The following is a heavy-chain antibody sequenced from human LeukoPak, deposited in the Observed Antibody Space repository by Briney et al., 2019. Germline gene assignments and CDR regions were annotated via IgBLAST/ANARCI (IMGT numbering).Heavy chain of an antibody. CDR2: IKSDGSST. CDR3: AGNPCYSGCYSYD. D-gene: IGHD1-26*01. CDR1: GFPYNTHF. V-gene: IGHV3-74*01. Sequence: GGSLRLSCAVSGFPYNTHFRHWVRQAPRKGLVWVSRIKSDGSSTSYADSVKGRFTISRDNAKNTLYLQMNSLRAEDTAVYYCAGNPCYSGCYSYDWGPVTPVTVSS. J-gene: IGHJ4*02.